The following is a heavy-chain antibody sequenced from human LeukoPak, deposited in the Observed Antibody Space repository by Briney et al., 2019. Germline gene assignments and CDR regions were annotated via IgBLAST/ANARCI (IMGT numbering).Heavy chain of an antibody. J-gene: IGHJ4*02. CDR3: ARDYYYDSSGYYRDTYYFDY. CDR2: ITSSRSYR. D-gene: IGHD3-22*01. CDR1: GFAFSDYS. Sequence: GGSLRLSCAASGFAFSDYSINWVRQAPGKGLERVSSITSSRSYRYYADSVKGRFTISRDNAKNSLYLQMNSLRAEDTAVYYCARDYYYDSSGYYRDTYYFDYWGQGTLVTVSS. V-gene: IGHV3-21*01.